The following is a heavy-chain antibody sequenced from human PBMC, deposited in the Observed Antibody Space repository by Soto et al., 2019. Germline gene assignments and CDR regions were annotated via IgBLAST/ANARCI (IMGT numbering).Heavy chain of an antibody. CDR3: ARDIGSWPEGDYYYGMDV. J-gene: IGHJ6*02. D-gene: IGHD6-13*01. Sequence: QVQLQESGPGLVKPSQTLSLTCTVSGGSISSGDYYWSWIRQPPGEGLEWIGYIYYSGSTYYNPSLKSRVTISVDTSKNQFSLKLSSVTAADTAVYYCARDIGSWPEGDYYYGMDVWGQGTTVTVSS. CDR2: IYYSGST. V-gene: IGHV4-30-4*01. CDR1: GGSISSGDYY.